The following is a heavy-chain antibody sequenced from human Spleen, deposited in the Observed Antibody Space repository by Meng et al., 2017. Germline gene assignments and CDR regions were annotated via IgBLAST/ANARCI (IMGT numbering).Heavy chain of an antibody. CDR1: GGTFSSYA. D-gene: IGHD1-26*01. J-gene: IGHJ4*02. CDR3: ARVRQWVGQDYFDS. CDR2: IIPIFGTA. Sequence: SVKVSCKASGGTFSSYAISWVRQAPGQGLEWMGGIIPIFGTANYAQKFQGRVTITADKSTSTAYMELSSLRSEDTAVYYCARVRQWVGQDYFDSWGQGTLVTVSS. V-gene: IGHV1-69*06.